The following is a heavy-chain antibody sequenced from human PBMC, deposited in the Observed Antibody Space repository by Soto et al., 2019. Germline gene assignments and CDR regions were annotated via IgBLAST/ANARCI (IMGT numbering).Heavy chain of an antibody. CDR3: ARVGSGQWLVTESGFDY. CDR2: TYYRSKWYN. Sequence: PSQTLSLTCAISGDSVSSNSAAWNWIRQSPSRGLEWLGRTYYRSKWYNDYAVSVKSRITINPDTSKNQFSLQLNSVTPEDTAVYYCARVGSGQWLVTESGFDYWGQGTLVTVSS. CDR1: GDSVSSNSAA. D-gene: IGHD6-19*01. V-gene: IGHV6-1*01. J-gene: IGHJ4*02.